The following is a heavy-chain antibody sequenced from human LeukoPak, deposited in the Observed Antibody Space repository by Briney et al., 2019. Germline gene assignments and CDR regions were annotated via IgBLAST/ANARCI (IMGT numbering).Heavy chain of an antibody. Sequence: SETLSLTCTVSGVSVSSSGYYWSWIRQHPVKGLEWVGYIDYSGSTYYNPSLKSRLTISMDTSKNQFSLRLSSVTAADTAVYYCARDPGKDGYNYSFDYWGQGTLVTVSS. J-gene: IGHJ4*02. V-gene: IGHV4-31*03. D-gene: IGHD5-24*01. CDR2: IDYSGST. CDR3: ARDPGKDGYNYSFDY. CDR1: GVSVSSSGYY.